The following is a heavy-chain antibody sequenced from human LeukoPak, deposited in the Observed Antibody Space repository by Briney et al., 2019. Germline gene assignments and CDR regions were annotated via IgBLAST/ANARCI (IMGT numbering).Heavy chain of an antibody. CDR3: ARDFSWGADY. Sequence: ASVKVSCKASGFTFPGHSMHWVRQAPGQGLEWMGWISGNSGATNYARNFQDRVTLTRDTSISTVYMELSRLRIDDTAVYYCARDFSWGADYWGQGTLVTVSS. D-gene: IGHD1-26*01. V-gene: IGHV1-2*02. CDR1: GFTFPGHS. CDR2: ISGNSGAT. J-gene: IGHJ4*02.